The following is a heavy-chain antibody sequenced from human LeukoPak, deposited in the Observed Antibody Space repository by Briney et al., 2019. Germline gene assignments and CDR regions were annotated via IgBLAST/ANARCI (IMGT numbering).Heavy chain of an antibody. CDR1: GYTFTSYY. CDR2: INPSGGST. Sequence: ASVKVSCKASGYTFTSYYMHWVRQAPGQGLEWMGIINPSGGSTSYAQKFQGRVTMTRDMSTGTVYMELSSLRSEDTAVYYCASGGPDAFDIWGQGTMVTVSS. V-gene: IGHV1-46*01. J-gene: IGHJ3*02. D-gene: IGHD3-16*01. CDR3: ASGGPDAFDI.